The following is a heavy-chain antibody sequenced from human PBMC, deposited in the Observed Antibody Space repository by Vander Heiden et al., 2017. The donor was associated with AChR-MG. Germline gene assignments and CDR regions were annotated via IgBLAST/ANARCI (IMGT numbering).Heavy chain of an antibody. Sequence: EVQLVESGGGLVQSGGSRRPSCGASGSTFSSDSMNWVRSAPGKGLEWVSYISSTSNTIYHADAVNGRFTISKDNAKNSLSLQMNSLRAEDAPVYYCAREGRRGFFSGETEDGIDYWGQGTLVTVSS. CDR1: GSTFSSDS. CDR3: AREGRRGFFSGETEDGIDY. V-gene: IGHV3-48*01. CDR2: ISSTSNTI. D-gene: IGHD6-19*01. J-gene: IGHJ4*02.